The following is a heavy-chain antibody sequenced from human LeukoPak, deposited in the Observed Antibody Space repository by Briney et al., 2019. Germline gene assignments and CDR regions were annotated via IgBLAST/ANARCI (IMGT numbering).Heavy chain of an antibody. CDR2: IYYSGST. CDR1: GDSISSYY. V-gene: IGHV4-59*08. D-gene: IGHD2-2*01. CDR3: ARGGRYCSSTSCSNWFDP. Sequence: SETLSLTCTVSGDSISSYYWSWIRQPPGKGLEWIGYIYYSGSTYYNPSLKSRVTLSVDTSKNQFSLKLSSVTAADTAVYYCARGGRYCSSTSCSNWFDPWGQGTLVTVSS. J-gene: IGHJ5*02.